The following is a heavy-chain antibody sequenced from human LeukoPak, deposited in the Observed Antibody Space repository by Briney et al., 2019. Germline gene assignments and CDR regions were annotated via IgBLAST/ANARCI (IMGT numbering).Heavy chain of an antibody. J-gene: IGHJ4*02. CDR3: ARVSTPPLMVYAN. V-gene: IGHV4-59*01. CDR1: GGSISSYY. Sequence: SETLSLTCTVSGGSISSYYWSWIRQPPGKGLEWIGYIYYSGCTNYNPSLKSRVTISVDTSKNQFSLKLSSVTAADTAVYYCARVSTPPLMVYANWGQGTLVTVSS. CDR2: IYYSGCT. D-gene: IGHD2-8*01.